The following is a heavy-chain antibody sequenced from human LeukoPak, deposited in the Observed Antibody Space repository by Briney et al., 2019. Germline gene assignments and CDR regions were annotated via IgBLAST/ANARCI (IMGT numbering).Heavy chain of an antibody. V-gene: IGHV1-69*04. Sequence: SVKVSCEASGGTFSSYAISWVRQAPGQGLEWMGRIIPILGIANYAQKFQGRVTITADKSTSTAYMELSSLRSEDTAVYYCARALAAAGTSGWFDPWGQGTLVTVSS. CDR2: IIPILGIA. CDR3: ARALAAAGTSGWFDP. CDR1: GGTFSSYA. D-gene: IGHD6-13*01. J-gene: IGHJ5*02.